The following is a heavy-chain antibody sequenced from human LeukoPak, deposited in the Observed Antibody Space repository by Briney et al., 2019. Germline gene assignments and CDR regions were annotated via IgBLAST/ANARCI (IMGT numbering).Heavy chain of an antibody. CDR1: GSTFSSYS. Sequence: PGGSLRLSCAASGSTFSSYSMNWVRQAPGKGLEWVSSISSSSSYIYYADSVKGRFTISRDNAKNSLYLQMNSLRAEYTAAYYCARDLDSSSSNDWFDPWGQGTLVTVSS. J-gene: IGHJ5*02. CDR2: ISSSSSYI. CDR3: ARDLDSSSSNDWFDP. V-gene: IGHV3-21*01. D-gene: IGHD6-6*01.